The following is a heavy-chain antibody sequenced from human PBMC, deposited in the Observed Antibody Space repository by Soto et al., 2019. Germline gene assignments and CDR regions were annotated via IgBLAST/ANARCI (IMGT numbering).Heavy chain of an antibody. J-gene: IGHJ4*02. CDR3: AKDHGYAGGWHTPYYFDS. Sequence: EVQLLESGGSLKQPGGSLRRSCAASGFTFSSYAMSWVRQAPGKGLEWVSSISAGGDSTYYADSVKGRFTITRDNSKNTLYLQMNSLRAADTAVYYCAKDHGYAGGWHTPYYFDSWGQGTLVTVSS. CDR2: ISAGGDST. CDR1: GFTFSSYA. D-gene: IGHD6-19*01. V-gene: IGHV3-23*01.